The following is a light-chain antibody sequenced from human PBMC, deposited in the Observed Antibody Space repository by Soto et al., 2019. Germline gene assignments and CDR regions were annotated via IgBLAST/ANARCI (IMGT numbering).Light chain of an antibody. CDR1: SSDVGSYNL. CDR3: CAYAGSRV. CDR2: EGS. J-gene: IGLJ3*02. V-gene: IGLV2-23*01. Sequence: QSALTQPASVSGSPGQSITISCTGTSSDVGSYNLVSWYQQHPGKAPKLMIYEGSKRPSGVSNRFSGSKSGNTASLTISWLQGEDEADYYCCAYAGSRVFGGGTKLTVL.